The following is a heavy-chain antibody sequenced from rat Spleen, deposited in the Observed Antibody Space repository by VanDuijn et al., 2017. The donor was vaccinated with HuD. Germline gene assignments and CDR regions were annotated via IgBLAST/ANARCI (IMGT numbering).Heavy chain of an antibody. J-gene: IGHJ4*01. CDR1: FYSITSSY. D-gene: IGHD1-6*01. Sequence: EVQLQESGPGLVKPSQSLSLTCSVTFYSITSSYRWSWIRKFPGNKMEWMGYISYSGSTSYNPSLKSRISMTRDTSKNQFFLQLNSVTTKNTATNNCAREGRMCIPAHVMDAWGQGASFTASS. CDR3: AREGRMCIPAHVMDA. V-gene: IGHV3-1*01. CDR2: ISYSGST.